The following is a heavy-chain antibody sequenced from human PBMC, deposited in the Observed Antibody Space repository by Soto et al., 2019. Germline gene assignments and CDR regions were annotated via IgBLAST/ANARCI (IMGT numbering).Heavy chain of an antibody. CDR3: ARPAYYDILTGYYRAFDI. Sequence: VESLKISCKGSGYSFTSYWIGWVRQMPGKGLEWMGIIYPGDSDTRYSPSFQGQVTISADKSISTAYLQWSSLKASDTAMYYCARPAYYDILTGYYRAFDIWGQGTMVNVSS. CDR1: GYSFTSYW. D-gene: IGHD3-9*01. CDR2: IYPGDSDT. V-gene: IGHV5-51*01. J-gene: IGHJ3*02.